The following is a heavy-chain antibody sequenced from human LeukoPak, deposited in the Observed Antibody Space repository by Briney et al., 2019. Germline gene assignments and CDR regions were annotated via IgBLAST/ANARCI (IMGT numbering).Heavy chain of an antibody. V-gene: IGHV3-21*01. CDR2: ISTAGNLI. D-gene: IGHD6-13*01. CDR1: AFTFKTYT. Sequence: GGSLRLSCVASAFTFKTYTLNWVRQTPGKGLEWVSYISTAGNLINYADSVRGRFTISRDNAKNSLYLYMSSLTPEDTAVYYCANLAGIAAAGTFDYWGQGTLVTVSS. J-gene: IGHJ4*02. CDR3: ANLAGIAAAGTFDY.